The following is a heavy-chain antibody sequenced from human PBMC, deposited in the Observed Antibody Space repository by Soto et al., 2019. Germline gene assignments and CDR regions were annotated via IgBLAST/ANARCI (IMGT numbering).Heavy chain of an antibody. CDR3: AKGISGYRPYYFDY. V-gene: IGHV3-23*01. CDR1: GFTYSNYA. CDR2: IGGGGITT. D-gene: IGHD3-22*01. J-gene: IGHJ4*02. Sequence: EVQVLQSGGGLAQPGESLRLSCVASGFTYSNYAMSWVRQAPGKGMEWVSAIGGGGITTYYADSVRGRFTISRDNSKNTLYLQLVSLTAEDTAVYYCAKGISGYRPYYFDYWGQGTLVTVSS.